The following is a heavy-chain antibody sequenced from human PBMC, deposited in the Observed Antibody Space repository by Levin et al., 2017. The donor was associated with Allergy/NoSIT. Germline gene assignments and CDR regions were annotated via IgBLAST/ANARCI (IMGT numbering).Heavy chain of an antibody. CDR2: IYYSGST. J-gene: IGHJ4*02. D-gene: IGHD2-2*01. Sequence: ESLKISCTVSGGSISSYYWSWIRQPPGKGLEWIAYIYYSGSTNYNPSLKSRVTISVDTSKNQFSLKLSSVTAADTAVYYCARERCSSTTCYFDYWGQGTLVTVSS. CDR1: GGSISSYY. CDR3: ARERCSSTTCYFDY. V-gene: IGHV4-59*01.